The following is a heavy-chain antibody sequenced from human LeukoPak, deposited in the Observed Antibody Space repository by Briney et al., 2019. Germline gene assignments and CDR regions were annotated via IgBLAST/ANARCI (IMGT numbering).Heavy chain of an antibody. J-gene: IGHJ4*02. CDR2: INPNSGGT. Sequence: ASVKVSCKASGYTFTGYYMHWVRQAPGQGLERMGRINPNSGGTNYAQKFQGRVTMTRDTSISTAYMELSRLRSDDTAVYYCARADTAVYFDYWGQGTLVTVSS. D-gene: IGHD5-18*01. V-gene: IGHV1-2*06. CDR1: GYTFTGYY. CDR3: ARADTAVYFDY.